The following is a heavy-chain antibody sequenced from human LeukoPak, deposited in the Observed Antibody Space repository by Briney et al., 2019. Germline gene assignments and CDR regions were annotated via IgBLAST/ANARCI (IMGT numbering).Heavy chain of an antibody. CDR2: ISTQSGNT. V-gene: IGHV1-18*01. J-gene: IGHJ4*02. CDR1: GYTLTSYG. D-gene: IGHD4-17*01. Sequence: ASVKVSCEASGYTLTSYGINWMRQAPGQGLEWMGWISTQSGNTNYAQKVQGRLTLTTDRSTNTAYMELRSLRADDTAVYYCARGAYGDKWGQGTMVTVSS. CDR3: ARGAYGDK.